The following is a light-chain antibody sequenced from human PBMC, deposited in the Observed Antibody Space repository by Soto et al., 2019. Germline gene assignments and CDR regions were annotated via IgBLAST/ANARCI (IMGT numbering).Light chain of an antibody. CDR2: KAS. J-gene: IGKJ2*01. Sequence: DIQMTQSPSTLSASVGDRVTITCRASQSISSWLAWYLQKPGKAPKLLIYKASTLQDGVPSRFSGSGSGTEFPLTTSSLQPDDFATYYCQQYSSYSPYTFGQGTKLEIK. CDR3: QQYSSYSPYT. V-gene: IGKV1-5*03. CDR1: QSISSW.